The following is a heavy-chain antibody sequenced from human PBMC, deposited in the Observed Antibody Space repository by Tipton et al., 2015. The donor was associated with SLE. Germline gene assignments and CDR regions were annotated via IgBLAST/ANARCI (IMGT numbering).Heavy chain of an antibody. Sequence: TLSLTCTVSGGSVSSGRYYWSWIRQPAGKGLEWIGRLYPSGSTNYSPSLQSRVSMSVDTSKNQFSLTLTSVTAADTAVYYCAKWTRGFDYWGQGTLVTVSS. J-gene: IGHJ4*02. D-gene: IGHD2-8*01. CDR1: GGSVSSGRYY. CDR2: LYPSGST. V-gene: IGHV4-61*02. CDR3: AKWTRGFDY.